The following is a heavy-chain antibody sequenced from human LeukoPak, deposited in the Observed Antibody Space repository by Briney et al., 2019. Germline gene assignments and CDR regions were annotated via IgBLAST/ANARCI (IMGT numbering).Heavy chain of an antibody. CDR2: ISYDGNIK. D-gene: IGHD1-26*01. J-gene: IGHJ4*02. Sequence: GGSLRLSCADSGFTFNRHAMHWVRQAPGKGLEWVAVISYDGNIKHYADSVKGRFTISRDNSKNTLYLQMNSLRAEDTAVYYCARALREIRDERWVGATGFDYWGQGTLVTVSS. CDR3: ARALREIRDERWVGATGFDY. CDR1: GFTFNRHA. V-gene: IGHV3-30-3*01.